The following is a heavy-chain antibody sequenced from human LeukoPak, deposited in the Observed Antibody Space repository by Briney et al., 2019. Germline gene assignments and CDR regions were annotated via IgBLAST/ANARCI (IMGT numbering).Heavy chain of an antibody. J-gene: IGHJ6*02. CDR1: GFTFTTYW. Sequence: PGGSLRLSCAASGFTFTTYWMHWVRQAPGKGLVWVSHINSDGSITSYADSVKGRFTISRDNAENSVYLRMNSLRAEDTAVYYCGRSMDLWGQGTTVTVSS. V-gene: IGHV3-74*01. CDR2: INSDGSIT. CDR3: GRSMDL.